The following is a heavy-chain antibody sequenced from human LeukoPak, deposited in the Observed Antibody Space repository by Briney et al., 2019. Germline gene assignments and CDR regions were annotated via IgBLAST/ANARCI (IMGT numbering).Heavy chain of an antibody. D-gene: IGHD1-26*01. CDR3: AKEGSGSY. Sequence: GGSLRLSCAASGFTFSSYWMHWVRQAPGKGLEWVSRISLDGSRTSYADFVKGRFTISRDNAKNTLYLQMYSLRAEDTAVYYCAKEGSGSYWGQGTLVTVSS. J-gene: IGHJ4*02. CDR2: ISLDGSRT. CDR1: GFTFSSYW. V-gene: IGHV3-74*01.